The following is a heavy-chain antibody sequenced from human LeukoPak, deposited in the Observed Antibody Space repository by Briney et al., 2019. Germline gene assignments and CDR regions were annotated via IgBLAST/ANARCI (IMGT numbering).Heavy chain of an antibody. Sequence: PGGALRLSCGASGFGCIAYSMHGVGRAAGKGLVGVADINEDGTSASHADSVKGRFTISRDNAKNTLYLQMNSLTVEDTAVYYCARVPTNSYGFGQWGQGSLVTVSS. CDR2: INEDGTSA. J-gene: IGHJ4*02. CDR3: ARVPTNSYGFGQ. D-gene: IGHD5-18*01. V-gene: IGHV3-74*01. CDR1: GFGCIAYS.